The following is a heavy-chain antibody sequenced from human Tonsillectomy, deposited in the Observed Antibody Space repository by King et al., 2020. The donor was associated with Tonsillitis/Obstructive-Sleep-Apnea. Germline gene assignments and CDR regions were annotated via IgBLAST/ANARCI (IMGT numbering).Heavy chain of an antibody. CDR2: INPSDGIT. J-gene: IGHJ4*02. CDR1: GYTFTTNY. D-gene: IGHD2-15*01. Sequence: VQLVQSGAEVKKPGASAKVSCKASGYTFTTNYVHWVRQAPGQGLEWMGIINPSDGITTYAQKFQGRFTMTRDTSTSTVNMELSSLRAEDTAVYYCVRDDKDGRHLDYWGQGSLVSVSS. V-gene: IGHV1-46*01. CDR3: VRDDKDGRHLDY.